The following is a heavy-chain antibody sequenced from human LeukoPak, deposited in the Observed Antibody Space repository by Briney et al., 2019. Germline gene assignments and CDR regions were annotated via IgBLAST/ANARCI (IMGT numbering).Heavy chain of an antibody. D-gene: IGHD3-10*01. Sequence: PGGSLRLSCAASGFTFSSYGMHWVRQAPGKGLEWVAVIWYDGSNKYYADSVKGRFTISRDNSKNTLYLQMNSLRAEDTAVYYCARDFQKDVLLWFGELSGWFDPWGQGTLVTVSS. CDR1: GFTFSSYG. V-gene: IGHV3-33*01. CDR2: IWYDGSNK. CDR3: ARDFQKDVLLWFGELSGWFDP. J-gene: IGHJ5*02.